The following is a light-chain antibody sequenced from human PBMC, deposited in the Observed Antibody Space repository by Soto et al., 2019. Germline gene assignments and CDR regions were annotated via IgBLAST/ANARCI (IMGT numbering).Light chain of an antibody. CDR3: CSYTRSSTLV. Sequence: QSALTQVASMSGSPGQSITISCTGTSSDVGGYNYVSWYQQHPGKAPKLMIYKVTSRPSGVSSRFSGSKSGNTASLTISGLQAEDEADYYCCSYTRSSTLVFGGGTKLTVL. J-gene: IGLJ2*01. V-gene: IGLV2-14*01. CDR2: KVT. CDR1: SSDVGGYNY.